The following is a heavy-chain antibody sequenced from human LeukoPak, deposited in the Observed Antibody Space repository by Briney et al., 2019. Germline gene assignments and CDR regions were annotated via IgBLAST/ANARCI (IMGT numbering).Heavy chain of an antibody. D-gene: IGHD3-22*01. CDR1: GASVSSGSYY. V-gene: IGHV4-61*01. CDR2: IYYSGST. Sequence: SETLSLTCNVSGASVSSGSYYWSWIRQPPGKELEWIGYIYYSGSTSYNPSLKSRVTISVDTSKNQFSLKLSSVTAADTAVYYCARVSSSGYYYGDLDYWGQGTLVTVSS. J-gene: IGHJ4*02. CDR3: ARVSSSGYYYGDLDY.